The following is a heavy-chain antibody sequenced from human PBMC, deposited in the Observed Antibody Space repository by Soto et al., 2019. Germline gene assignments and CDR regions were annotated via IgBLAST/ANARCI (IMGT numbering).Heavy chain of an antibody. CDR3: ARDGDYYDSSGYYWRYFDY. Sequence: QVQLQESGPGLVKPSQTLSLTCTVSGGSISSGDYYWSWIRQPPGKGLEWIGYIYYSGSTYYNPSLKSRVTISVDTSKNQFSLKLSSVTAADTAVYYCARDGDYYDSSGYYWRYFDYWGQGTLVTVS. CDR1: GGSISSGDYY. CDR2: IYYSGST. J-gene: IGHJ4*02. D-gene: IGHD3-22*01. V-gene: IGHV4-30-4*01.